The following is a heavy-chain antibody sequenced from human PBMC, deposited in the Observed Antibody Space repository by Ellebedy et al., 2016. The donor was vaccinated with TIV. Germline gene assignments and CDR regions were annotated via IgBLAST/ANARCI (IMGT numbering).Heavy chain of an antibody. J-gene: IGHJ3*01. CDR1: GDSIYITPYY. Sequence: SETLSLTCAVFGDSIYITPYYWGWIRQPPGKGLEWIGSINYSGKTFYNPSLKSRVTISVDTSKKQFSLMLSSVTAADTAIYYCATLGEGSVWGQGTTVAVSS. V-gene: IGHV4-39*07. D-gene: IGHD3-16*01. CDR3: ATLGEGSV. CDR2: INYSGKT.